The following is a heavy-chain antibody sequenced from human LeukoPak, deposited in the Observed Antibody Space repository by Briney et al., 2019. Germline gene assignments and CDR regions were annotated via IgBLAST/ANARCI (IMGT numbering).Heavy chain of an antibody. Sequence: ASVKVSCKASGYTFTGYYMHWVRQAPGQGLEWMGWINPNSGGTNYAQKFQGRVTMTRDTSISTAYMELSRLRSDDTAVHYCARDYGVFGVVSLYYYMDVWGKGTTVTVSS. J-gene: IGHJ6*03. CDR1: GYTFTGYY. CDR3: ARDYGVFGVVSLYYYMDV. D-gene: IGHD3-3*01. CDR2: INPNSGGT. V-gene: IGHV1-2*02.